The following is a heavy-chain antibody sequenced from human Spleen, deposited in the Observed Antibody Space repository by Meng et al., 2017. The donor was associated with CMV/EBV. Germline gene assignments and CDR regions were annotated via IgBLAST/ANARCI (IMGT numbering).Heavy chain of an antibody. CDR1: GGSISSGDYY. CDR2: IYNSGST. V-gene: IGHV4-30-4*01. J-gene: IGHJ4*02. CDR3: AREGRSHQVGVSVY. D-gene: IGHD2-21*01. Sequence: QWQLPESGPGLVKPSQTLCLTCTVSGGSISSGDYYWGGIRQPPGKGLGWIGYIYNSGSTYYKPSLKSRVTISVDTSKNQFSLKLRFVTAADTAVYYCAREGRSHQVGVSVYWGQGNLVTVSS.